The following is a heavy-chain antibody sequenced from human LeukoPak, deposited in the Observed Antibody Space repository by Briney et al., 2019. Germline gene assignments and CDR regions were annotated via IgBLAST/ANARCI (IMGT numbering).Heavy chain of an antibody. CDR2: IYYSGST. J-gene: IGHJ4*02. D-gene: IGHD3-22*01. V-gene: IGHV4-59*01. CDR1: GGSISSYY. CDR3: ARLDSSRYYFIDY. Sequence: PSETLSLTCTVSGGSISSYYWSWIRQPPGKGLEWIGYIYYSGSTNYNPFLKSRVTISVDTSKNQFSLKLSSVTAADTAVYYCARLDSSRYYFIDYWGQGTLVTVSS.